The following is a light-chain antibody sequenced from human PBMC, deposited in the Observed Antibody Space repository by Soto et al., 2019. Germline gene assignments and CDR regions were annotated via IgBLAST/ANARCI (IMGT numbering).Light chain of an antibody. CDR2: GAS. V-gene: IGKV3-15*01. J-gene: IGKJ1*01. CDR1: QSLRSN. Sequence: MMSQSPATLSVSTGEAATLACRASQSLRSNLAWYQQKPGQAPRLLIYGASTRATGIPARFSGSGSGTEFTLTISSLQSEDFALYYCQQYSYWPRTFGQGTKVDIK. CDR3: QQYSYWPRT.